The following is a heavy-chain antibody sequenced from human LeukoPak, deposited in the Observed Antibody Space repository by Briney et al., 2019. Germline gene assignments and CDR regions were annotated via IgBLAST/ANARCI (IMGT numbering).Heavy chain of an antibody. CDR2: INHSGST. Sequence: SETLSLTCAVYGGSFSGYYWNWIRQPPGKGLEWIGEINHSGSTNYNPSLNSRVTISVDTSKNQFSLKLSSMTAADTAVYYCAAYGSGSYYNPRPCNWFDPWGQGTLVTVSS. CDR3: AAYGSGSYYNPRPCNWFDP. D-gene: IGHD3-10*01. CDR1: GGSFSGYY. V-gene: IGHV4-34*01. J-gene: IGHJ5*02.